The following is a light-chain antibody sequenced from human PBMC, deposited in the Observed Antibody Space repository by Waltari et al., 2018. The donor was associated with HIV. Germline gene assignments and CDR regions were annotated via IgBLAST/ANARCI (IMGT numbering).Light chain of an antibody. CDR2: DDS. J-gene: IGLJ1*01. CDR3: QVWDSSSYYV. V-gene: IGLV3-21*04. CDR1: NIGSES. Sequence: SYVLTQPPSVSVAPGKTARITWGGNNIGSESVHWYQQRPGQAPVLVIFDDSDRPSGIPERFSGSNSGNTATLTISRVEAGDEADYYCQVWDSSSYYVFGSGTKVTVL.